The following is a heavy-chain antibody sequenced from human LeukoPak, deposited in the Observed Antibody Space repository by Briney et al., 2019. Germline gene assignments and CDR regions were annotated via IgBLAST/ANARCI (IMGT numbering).Heavy chain of an antibody. CDR3: SNSISSGYYSGFIFDY. Sequence: PGGSLRLSCAASGFTFDDYAMHWVRHAPGKGLEWVSGISWNSGSIGYADSVKGRFTISRDNAKNSLYLQMNSLRAEDMALYYCSNSISSGYYSGFIFDYWGQGTLVTVSS. D-gene: IGHD3-22*01. J-gene: IGHJ4*02. V-gene: IGHV3-9*03. CDR2: ISWNSGSI. CDR1: GFTFDDYA.